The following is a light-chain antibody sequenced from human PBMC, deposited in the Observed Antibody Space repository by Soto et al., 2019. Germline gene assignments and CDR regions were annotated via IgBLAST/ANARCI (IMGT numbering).Light chain of an antibody. V-gene: IGKV3-20*01. Sequence: EVVLTQSPGTLSLSRGERATLSCRASERIYSAYLGWYQQKPGQAPRLLIYGTSSRATGIPDRFSGSGSGTEFTLTISSLQSEDFAVYFCQHYNKWPPITFGQGTRLEIK. CDR2: GTS. CDR1: ERIYSAY. CDR3: QHYNKWPPIT. J-gene: IGKJ5*01.